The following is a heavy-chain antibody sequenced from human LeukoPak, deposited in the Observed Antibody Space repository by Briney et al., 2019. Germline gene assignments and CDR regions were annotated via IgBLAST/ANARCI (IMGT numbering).Heavy chain of an antibody. CDR3: ASEYSGYDVYFDY. Sequence: ASVKVSCKASGGTFSSYAISWVRQAPGQGLEWMGRIIPIFGTANYAQKFQGRVTITTDESTSTAYMELSSLRSEDTAVYYCASEYSGYDVYFDYWGQGTLVTVSS. CDR1: GGTFSSYA. D-gene: IGHD5-12*01. V-gene: IGHV1-69*05. CDR2: IIPIFGTA. J-gene: IGHJ4*02.